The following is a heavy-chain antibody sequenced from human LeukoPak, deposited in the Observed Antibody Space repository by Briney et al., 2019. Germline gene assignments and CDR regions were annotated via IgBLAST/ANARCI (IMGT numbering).Heavy chain of an antibody. J-gene: IGHJ4*02. V-gene: IGHV3-23*01. CDR3: ARDRAVRYFDY. Sequence: PGGSLRLSCTGSGFTFSSYAMNWVRQAPGKVLEWVSGIGAGGTFTYYADSVKGRFTISRDNSQNTVYLQMNTLRAEDTAVYYCARDRAVRYFDYWGQGTLVTVSS. CDR2: IGAGGTFT. CDR1: GFTFSSYA. D-gene: IGHD3-10*01.